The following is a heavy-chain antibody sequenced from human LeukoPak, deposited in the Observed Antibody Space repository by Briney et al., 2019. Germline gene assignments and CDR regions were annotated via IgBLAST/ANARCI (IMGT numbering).Heavy chain of an antibody. J-gene: IGHJ3*01. CDR3: AKDNHDSSGYGL. CDR1: GFTFSSYG. Sequence: GGSLRLSCAASGFTFSSYGMHWVRQAPGKGLEWVAVISYDGSNKYYADSEKGRFTISRDNSKNTLYLQMNSLRAEDTAVYYCAKDNHDSSGYGLWGQGTMVTVSS. D-gene: IGHD3-22*01. CDR2: ISYDGSNK. V-gene: IGHV3-30*18.